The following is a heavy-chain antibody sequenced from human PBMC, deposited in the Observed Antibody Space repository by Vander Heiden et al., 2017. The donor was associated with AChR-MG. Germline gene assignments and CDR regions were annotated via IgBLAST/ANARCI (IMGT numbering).Heavy chain of an antibody. J-gene: IGHJ3*02. Sequence: QVQLHESGPGLVKPSQTLSLTCTVSGGSIRSGSYYCSWMRKPAGKGLEWMGRIHTSGSTNYNPSLKSRVTIAVDTSNSQVSLNVSSVTAADTALYYCARSDAFDIWGQGTMVTVAS. CDR2: IHTSGST. CDR3: ARSDAFDI. V-gene: IGHV4-61*02. CDR1: GGSIRSGSYY.